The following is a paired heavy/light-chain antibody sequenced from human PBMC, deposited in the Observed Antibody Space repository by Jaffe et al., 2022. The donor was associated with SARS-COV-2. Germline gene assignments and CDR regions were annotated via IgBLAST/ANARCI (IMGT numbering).Heavy chain of an antibody. J-gene: IGHJ4*02. V-gene: IGHV3-23*01. CDR1: GFTFSSYA. CDR3: AKRCEDFWSGYCFDC. Sequence: EVHLLESGGGLVQPGGSLRLSCAASGFTFSSYAMSWVRQAPGKGLEWVSGVSESDGSTYYADSVKGRFTISRDNSKNTLYLQMSGLRAEDTGIYYCAKRCEDFWSGYCFDCWGQGTLVTVSS. D-gene: IGHD3-3*01. CDR2: VSESDGST.
Light chain of an antibody. Sequence: QSVLTQPPSVSGAPGQRVTISCTGSTSNIGAGYDVHWYQQLPGTAPKLLIYGNSYRPSGVPDRFSGSKSGTSASLAITGLQAEDEADYYCQSYDSSLTGWVFGGGTKLTVL. CDR1: TSNIGAGYD. V-gene: IGLV1-40*01. CDR2: GNS. J-gene: IGLJ3*02. CDR3: QSYDSSLTGWV.